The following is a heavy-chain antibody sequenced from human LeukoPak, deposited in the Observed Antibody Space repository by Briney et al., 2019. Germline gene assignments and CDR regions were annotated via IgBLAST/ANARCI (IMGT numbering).Heavy chain of an antibody. CDR1: GVSISSGGYY. Sequence: PSETLSLTCTVSGVSISSGGYYWSWLRQHPGQGLVWIVYIYYSGTTYYNPALKSRVTISVDTSKNQFSLKLSSVTAADTAVYYCARGAMVQGVIINYFDYWGQGTLVTVSS. CDR2: IYYSGTT. J-gene: IGHJ4*02. D-gene: IGHD3-10*01. CDR3: ARGAMVQGVIINYFDY. V-gene: IGHV4-31*03.